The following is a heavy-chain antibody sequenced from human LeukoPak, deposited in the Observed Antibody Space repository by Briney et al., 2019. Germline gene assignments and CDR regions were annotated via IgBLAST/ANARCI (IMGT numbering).Heavy chain of an antibody. D-gene: IGHD2-15*01. CDR3: AREGGLGIVVVVASWLDY. CDR1: GFTFSSYW. Sequence: GGSLRLSCAASGFTFSSYWMSWVRQAPGKGLEWVANIKQDGSEKYYVDSVKGRFTISRDNAKNSLYLQMNSLRAEDTAVYYCAREGGLGIVVVVASWLDYWGQGTLVTVSS. CDR2: IKQDGSEK. V-gene: IGHV3-7*01. J-gene: IGHJ4*02.